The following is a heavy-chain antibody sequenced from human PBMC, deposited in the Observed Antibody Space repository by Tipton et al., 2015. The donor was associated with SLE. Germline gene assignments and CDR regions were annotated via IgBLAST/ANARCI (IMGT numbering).Heavy chain of an antibody. D-gene: IGHD6-19*01. Sequence: TLSLTCTVSGGSISSHYWSWIRQPPGKGLECIGYIYYSGSTNYNPSLKSRVTISVDTSKNQFSLKLSSVTAADTAVYYCARYGSSGWSYYFDYWGQGTLVTVSS. CDR3: ARYGSSGWSYYFDY. J-gene: IGHJ4*02. CDR2: IYYSGST. V-gene: IGHV4-59*11. CDR1: GGSISSHY.